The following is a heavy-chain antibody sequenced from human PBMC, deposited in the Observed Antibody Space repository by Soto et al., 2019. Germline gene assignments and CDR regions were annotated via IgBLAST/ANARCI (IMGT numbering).Heavy chain of an antibody. CDR3: ASTYCSGGSCYLTEYFQH. V-gene: IGHV3-30*03. D-gene: IGHD2-15*01. CDR2: IAYDASKK. CDR1: GFSFSYYA. J-gene: IGHJ1*01. Sequence: QVQLVESGGGGVQPGRSLRLSCAASGFSFSYYAMHWVRQAPGKWLEWVAVIAYDASKKYYADSVKGRFTISRDNSKNTLYLQMNRLRDEDTAVYYCASTYCSGGSCYLTEYFQHWCQGTLVTVSS.